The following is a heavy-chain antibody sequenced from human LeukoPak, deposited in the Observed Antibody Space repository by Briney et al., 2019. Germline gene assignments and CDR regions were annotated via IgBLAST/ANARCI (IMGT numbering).Heavy chain of an antibody. CDR2: IHTSGRT. V-gene: IGHV4-61*09. Sequence: PSETLSLTCTVSGGSLSGGSYYWNWIRQPAGKGLEWIGHIHTSGRTSYKSSLTSRVTISIDTSNNAFSLRLNSVTAADTAVYYCARDDVGISAVGSVWGQGTLVTVSS. J-gene: IGHJ4*02. CDR3: ARDDVGISAVGSV. D-gene: IGHD6-13*01. CDR1: GGSLSGGSYY.